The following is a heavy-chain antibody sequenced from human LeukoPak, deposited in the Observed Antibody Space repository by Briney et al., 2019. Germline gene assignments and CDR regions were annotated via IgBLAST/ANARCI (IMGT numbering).Heavy chain of an antibody. Sequence: PGGSLRLSCTASGYTFSDYGMHWVRQAPGKGLEWLSVISYSGVVKFYADSVKGRFTISRDNSKNTLYLQMNNLADEDTAVYYWSKDAGFPKLGISAKRPEFWGQGNLVTVSS. CDR2: ISYSGVVK. J-gene: IGHJ4*02. CDR3: SKDAGFPKLGISAKRPEF. D-gene: IGHD3-3*02. CDR1: GYTFSDYG. V-gene: IGHV3-30*18.